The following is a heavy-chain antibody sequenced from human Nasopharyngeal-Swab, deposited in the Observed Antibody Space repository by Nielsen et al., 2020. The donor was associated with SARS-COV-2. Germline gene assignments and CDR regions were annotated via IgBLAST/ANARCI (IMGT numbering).Heavy chain of an antibody. CDR3: TRDYKTYCGGDCYADY. CDR2: ISSSSSFI. CDR1: GFTFSTYS. D-gene: IGHD2-21*02. V-gene: IGHV3-21*06. J-gene: IGHJ4*02. Sequence: GESLKISCAASGFTFSTYSMNWVRQAPGKGLEWVSSISSSSSFIYYADSVKSRFTISRDNVKNSLYLQMNSLRAEDTAVYYCTRDYKTYCGGDCYADYWGRGTLDTVSS.